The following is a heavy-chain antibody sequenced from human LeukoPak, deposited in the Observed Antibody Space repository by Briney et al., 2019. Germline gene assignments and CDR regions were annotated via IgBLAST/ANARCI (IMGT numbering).Heavy chain of an antibody. CDR1: GYSISSGYY. CDR3: ARVKGVVTAILDY. J-gene: IGHJ4*02. D-gene: IGHD2-21*02. CDR2: IYYSGST. Sequence: SGTLSLTCTVSGYSISSGYYWSWIRQPPGKGLEWIGYIYYSGSTNYNPSLKSRVTFSVDTSKNQFSLKLISVTAADTAVYYCARVKGVVTAILDYWGQGTLVTVSS. V-gene: IGHV4-61*01.